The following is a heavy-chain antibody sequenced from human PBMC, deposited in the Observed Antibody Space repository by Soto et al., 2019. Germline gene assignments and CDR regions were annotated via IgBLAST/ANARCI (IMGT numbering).Heavy chain of an antibody. J-gene: IGHJ5*02. Sequence: PSETLSLTCAVYGGSFSGYYWSWIRQPPGKGLEWIGEINHSGSTNYNPSLKSRVTISVDTSKNQFSLKLSSVTAADTAVYYFARGRSIVVVPAAMRGAWFDPWGQGTLVTVSS. V-gene: IGHV4-34*01. D-gene: IGHD2-2*01. CDR1: GGSFSGYY. CDR3: ARGRSIVVVPAAMRGAWFDP. CDR2: INHSGST.